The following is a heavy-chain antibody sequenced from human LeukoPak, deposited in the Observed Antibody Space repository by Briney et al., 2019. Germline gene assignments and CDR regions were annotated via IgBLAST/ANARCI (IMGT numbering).Heavy chain of an antibody. CDR1: GFTFSSHS. Sequence: GGSLRLSCAASGFTFSSHSMNWVRQAPGKGLEWVSYISSSSSTIYYADSAKGRFTISRDNAKNSLYLQMNSLRAEDTAVYYCARGAYYYEDWGQGTLVTVSS. V-gene: IGHV3-48*01. D-gene: IGHD3-22*01. CDR2: ISSSSSTI. CDR3: ARGAYYYED. J-gene: IGHJ4*02.